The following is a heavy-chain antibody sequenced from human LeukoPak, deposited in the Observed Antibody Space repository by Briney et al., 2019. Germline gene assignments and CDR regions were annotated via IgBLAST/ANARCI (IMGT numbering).Heavy chain of an antibody. D-gene: IGHD4-17*01. Sequence: GGSLRLSCAASGFTLSSFAMSWVRQAPGKGLEWVSAIVGSGASTYYADSVKGRFTISRDNSENTLHLQMNSLRAEDTAIYHCAKVRVVGDYNWFFDLWGRGTLVTVSS. J-gene: IGHJ2*01. CDR1: GFTLSSFA. V-gene: IGHV3-23*01. CDR2: IVGSGAST. CDR3: AKVRVVGDYNWFFDL.